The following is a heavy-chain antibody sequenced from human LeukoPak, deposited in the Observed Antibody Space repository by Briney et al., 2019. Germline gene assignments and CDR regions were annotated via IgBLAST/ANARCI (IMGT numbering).Heavy chain of an antibody. J-gene: IGHJ4*02. CDR3: ARLYNILTGYHYYFDY. Sequence: GGSLRLSCAASGFSFSDYYMSWIRQAPGKGLEWISYISSSDNAIYYADSVKGRFTISRDNARNSLNLQMSSLRAEDTAVYYCARLYNILTGYHYYFDYWGQGILVTVSS. D-gene: IGHD3-9*01. CDR2: ISSSDNAI. V-gene: IGHV3-11*01. CDR1: GFSFSDYY.